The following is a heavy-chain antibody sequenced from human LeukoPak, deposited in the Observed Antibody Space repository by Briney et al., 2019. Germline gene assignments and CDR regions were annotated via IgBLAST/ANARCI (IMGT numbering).Heavy chain of an antibody. Sequence: ASVKVSCKASGYTFTSYGFSWVRQAPGQGLEWMGWISAYNGNTNYAQKLQGRVTMTTDTSTSTAYMELRSLRSDDTAVYYCARDYYDSRYLGYWGQGILVTVSS. CDR3: ARDYYDSRYLGY. CDR2: ISAYNGNT. CDR1: GYTFTSYG. D-gene: IGHD3-22*01. V-gene: IGHV1-18*01. J-gene: IGHJ4*02.